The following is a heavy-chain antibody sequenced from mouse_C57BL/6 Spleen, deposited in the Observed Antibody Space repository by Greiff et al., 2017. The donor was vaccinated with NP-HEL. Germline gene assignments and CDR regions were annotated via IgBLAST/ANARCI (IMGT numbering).Heavy chain of an antibody. CDR2: IDPSDSYT. J-gene: IGHJ4*01. D-gene: IGHD1-1*01. CDR3: ARLEYYGSSPSMDY. CDR1: GYTFTSYW. Sequence: QVQLQQSGAELVMPGASVKLSCKASGYTFTSYWMHWVKQRPGQGLEWIGEIDPSDSYTNYNQKFKGKSTLTVDKSSSTAYMQLSSLTSEDSAVYYCARLEYYGSSPSMDYWGQGTSVTVSS. V-gene: IGHV1-69*01.